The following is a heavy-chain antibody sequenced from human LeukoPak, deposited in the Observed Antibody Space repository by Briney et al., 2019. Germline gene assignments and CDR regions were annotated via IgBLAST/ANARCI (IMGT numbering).Heavy chain of an antibody. CDR2: MNTNSGNT. V-gene: IGHV1-8*01. D-gene: IGHD3-22*01. Sequence: SVKLTCKASGYTFTSYDIDMDRQATGQGLERMGWMNTNSGNTGYAQKFQGRVTMTRNTSISTAYMELSSLRSEDTAVYYCARSRTTSYSSGYQDAFDIWGQGTMVTVSS. CDR3: ARSRTTSYSSGYQDAFDI. J-gene: IGHJ3*02. CDR1: GYTFTSYD.